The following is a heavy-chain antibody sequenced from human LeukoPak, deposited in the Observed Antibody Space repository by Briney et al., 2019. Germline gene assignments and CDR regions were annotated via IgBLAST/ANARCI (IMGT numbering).Heavy chain of an antibody. CDR1: GGTFSRYA. J-gene: IGHJ5*02. V-gene: IGHV1-69*01. CDR2: IIPIFGTA. D-gene: IGHD2-2*02. CDR3: ATMIVVVPAAIGWFDP. Sequence: SVKVSCKASGGTFSRYAISWVRQAPGQGLEWMGGIIPIFGTANYAQKFQGRVTITADESTSTAYMELSSLRSEDTAVYYCATMIVVVPAAIGWFDPWGQGTLVTVSS.